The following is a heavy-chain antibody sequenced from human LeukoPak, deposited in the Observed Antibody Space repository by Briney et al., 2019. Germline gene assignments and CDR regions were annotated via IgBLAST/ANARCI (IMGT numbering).Heavy chain of an antibody. D-gene: IGHD3-22*01. CDR1: GFTFSSYA. CDR3: ARAGFGDSSGYLYYYYYMDV. J-gene: IGHJ6*03. CDR2: ISYDGSNK. V-gene: IGHV3-30*04. Sequence: GGSLRLSCAASGFTFSSYAMHWVRQAPGKGLEWVAVISYDGSNKYYADSVKGRFTISRDNSKNTLYLQMNSLRAEDTAVYYCARAGFGDSSGYLYYYYYMDVWGKGTTVTVSS.